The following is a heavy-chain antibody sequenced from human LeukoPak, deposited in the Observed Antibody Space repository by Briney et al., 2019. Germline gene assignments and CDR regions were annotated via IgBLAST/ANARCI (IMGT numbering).Heavy chain of an antibody. CDR1: GGSISSGGYS. CDR3: AREGAAAGIGFDY. Sequence: SETLSLTCAVSGGSISSGGYSWSWIRQPPGKGLEWIGYIYHSGSTYYNPSLKSRVTISVDRSKNQFSLKLSSVTAADTAVYYCAREGAAAGIGFDYWGQGTLVTVSS. V-gene: IGHV4-30-2*01. D-gene: IGHD6-13*01. CDR2: IYHSGST. J-gene: IGHJ4*02.